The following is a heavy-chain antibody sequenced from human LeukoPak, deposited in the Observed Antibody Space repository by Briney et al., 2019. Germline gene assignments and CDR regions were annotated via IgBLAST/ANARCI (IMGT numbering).Heavy chain of an antibody. Sequence: GGSLRLSCAASGFTFSDYYMSWIRQAPGKGLEWVSYISSSGSTIYYADSVKGRFTISRNNAKNSLYLQMNSLRAEDTAVYYCAREPSYYYGSGSYDYLDYWGQGTLVTVSS. V-gene: IGHV3-11*01. D-gene: IGHD3-10*01. CDR2: ISSSGSTI. CDR3: AREPSYYYGSGSYDYLDY. CDR1: GFTFSDYY. J-gene: IGHJ4*02.